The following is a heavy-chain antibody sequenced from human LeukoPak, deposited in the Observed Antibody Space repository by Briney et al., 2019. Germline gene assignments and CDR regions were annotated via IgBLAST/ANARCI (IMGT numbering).Heavy chain of an antibody. V-gene: IGHV3-23*01. J-gene: IGHJ3*01. CDR3: ARRPRDSSGYYLGAFHA. CDR1: GFSFRSYS. D-gene: IGHD3-22*01. Sequence: GGSLRLSCAASGFSFRSYSMDWVRQAPGKGLDWVSVIGASGADTYYADSVKGRFTISRDNAKNTLYLHMRSLRAEDTAVYFCARRPRDSSGYYLGAFHAWGQGTTVTVSS. CDR2: IGASGADT.